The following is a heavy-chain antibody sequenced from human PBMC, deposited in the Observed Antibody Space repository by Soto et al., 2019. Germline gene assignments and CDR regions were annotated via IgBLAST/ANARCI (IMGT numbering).Heavy chain of an antibody. CDR3: ARDPGYCMSGTCPTMGGMDV. Sequence: QVQLQESGPGLVKPSQTLSLTCTISGGSITSGNYYWSWIRHPPGKGLAWLGYIDSSGSSYYDPSLKCRLIMSVDTSKNRFSLKLASVTVADTAVYYCARDPGYCMSGTCPTMGGMDVWGQGTTFTVSS. CDR2: IDSSGSS. CDR1: GGSITSGNYY. J-gene: IGHJ6*02. D-gene: IGHD2-2*03. V-gene: IGHV4-31*03.